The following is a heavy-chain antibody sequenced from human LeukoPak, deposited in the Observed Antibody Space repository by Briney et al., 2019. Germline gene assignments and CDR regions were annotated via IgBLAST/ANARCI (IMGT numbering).Heavy chain of an antibody. J-gene: IGHJ4*02. CDR2: INPNSGGT. D-gene: IGHD6-6*01. Sequence: GASVKVSCKASGYTLTGHYIHWVRQAPGQGLDYMGWINPNSGGTNYVQKFQGRVTMTRDTSINTAYMELSSLKSDDTAVYYCARAGTSSSPLHFDYWGQGTLVTVSS. CDR3: ARAGTSSSPLHFDY. CDR1: GYTLTGHY. V-gene: IGHV1-2*02.